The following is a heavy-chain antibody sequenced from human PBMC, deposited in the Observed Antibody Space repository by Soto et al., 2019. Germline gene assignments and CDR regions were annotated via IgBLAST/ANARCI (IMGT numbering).Heavy chain of an antibody. J-gene: IGHJ6*02. CDR1: GFTFSSYG. Sequence: PGGSLRLSCAASGFTFSSYGMHWVRQAPGKGLEWVAVISYDGSNKYYADSVKGRFTISRDNSKNTLYLQMNSLRAEDTAVYYCEKDGQRPDYYSGMDVWGQGTTVTVYS. CDR3: EKDGQRPDYYSGMDV. V-gene: IGHV3-30*18. CDR2: ISYDGSNK.